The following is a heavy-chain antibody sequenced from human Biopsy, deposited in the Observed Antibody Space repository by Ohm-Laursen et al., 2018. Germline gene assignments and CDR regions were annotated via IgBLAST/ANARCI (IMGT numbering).Heavy chain of an antibody. CDR1: GFTFNNYG. CDR2: IFYDGSNT. D-gene: IGHD5-18*01. V-gene: IGHV3-30*18. J-gene: IGHJ6*02. Sequence: SLRLSCAASGFTFNNYGMQWVRQAPGKGLEWVAFIFYDGSNTYYAHSVKGRFTISRDNSRDTLYLQMSSLRAEDTAVYYCAKDRYNYTPIGGFSMDVWGQGTTVTVSS. CDR3: AKDRYNYTPIGGFSMDV.